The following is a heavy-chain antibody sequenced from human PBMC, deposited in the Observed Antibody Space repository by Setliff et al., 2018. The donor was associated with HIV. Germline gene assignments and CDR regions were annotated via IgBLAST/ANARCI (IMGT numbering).Heavy chain of an antibody. V-gene: IGHV3-21*01. CDR3: AAPDDLLMANLWGGS. J-gene: IGHJ5*02. CDR1: GFTFTDSK. D-gene: IGHD3-16*01. CDR2: ISRQSDHI. Sequence: GGSLRLSCAASGFTFTDSKMEWFRQAPGKGLEWVSTISRQSDHIDYADSGAGRFTVSRDNARKSLYLQMNSLRVEDTAVYYCAAPDDLLMANLWGGSWGTGSLVTVSS.